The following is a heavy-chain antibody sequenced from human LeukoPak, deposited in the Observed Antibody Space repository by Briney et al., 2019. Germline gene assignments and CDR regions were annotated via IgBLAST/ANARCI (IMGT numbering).Heavy chain of an antibody. Sequence: PGGSLRLSCAASGFTFSDYYMSWIRQAPGKGLEWVSYISSSGSTIYYADSVKGRFTISRDNAKNSLYLQMNSLRAEDTAVYYCARGCSGGSCYPYAYYYYGMDVWGQGTTVTVSS. CDR2: ISSSGSTI. CDR1: GFTFSDYY. V-gene: IGHV3-11*01. J-gene: IGHJ6*02. CDR3: ARGCSGGSCYPYAYYYYGMDV. D-gene: IGHD2-15*01.